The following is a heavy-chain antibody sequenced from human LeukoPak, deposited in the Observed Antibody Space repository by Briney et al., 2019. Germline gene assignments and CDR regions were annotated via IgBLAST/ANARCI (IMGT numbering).Heavy chain of an antibody. CDR2: ISPNSGGT. Sequence: ASVKVSCKASGYTFTGYYIHWLRQAPGQGLEWMGWISPNSGGTNYAQKFQGRVTMTRGTSISTAYMELSRLRSDDTALYYCARAGSTTIFGVVDPFDYWGQGTLVTVSS. CDR3: ARAGSTTIFGVVDPFDY. J-gene: IGHJ4*02. CDR1: GYTFTGYY. D-gene: IGHD3-3*01. V-gene: IGHV1-2*02.